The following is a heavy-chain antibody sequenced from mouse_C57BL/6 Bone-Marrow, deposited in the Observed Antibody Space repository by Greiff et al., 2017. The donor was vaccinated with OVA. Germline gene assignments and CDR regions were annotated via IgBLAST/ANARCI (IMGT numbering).Heavy chain of an antibody. CDR2: ISYSGST. CDR1: GYSITSYY. Sequence: EVHLVESGPGLAKPSQTLSLTCSVSGYSITSYYWNWIRKFPGNKLEYMGYISYSGSTYYNPSLKSRISITRDTSKNQYNLQLNSVTTADTATYYCARSPVDYGSSPYYAMDYWGQGTSVTVSS. J-gene: IGHJ4*01. D-gene: IGHD1-1*01. V-gene: IGHV3-8*01. CDR3: ARSPVDYGSSPYYAMDY.